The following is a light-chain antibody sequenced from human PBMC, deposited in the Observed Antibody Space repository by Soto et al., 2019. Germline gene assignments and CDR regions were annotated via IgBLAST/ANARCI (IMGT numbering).Light chain of an antibody. J-gene: IGLJ2*01. CDR3: SSYRSSNTPVV. CDR1: SSDLGFYNY. Sequence: QSALTQPASVAGSPGQSITISCTGTSSDLGFYNYVSWYQQNPGKAPKLVIYEVIHRPSGVSNRFSGSKSVNTASLTISGLQAEDEDYYYCSSYRSSNTPVVFGGGTKLTVL. CDR2: EVI. V-gene: IGLV2-14*01.